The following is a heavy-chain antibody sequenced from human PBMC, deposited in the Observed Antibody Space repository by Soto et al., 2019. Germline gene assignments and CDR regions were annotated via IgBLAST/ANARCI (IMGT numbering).Heavy chain of an antibody. J-gene: IGHJ6*02. Sequence: QVQLVQSGAEVKKPGSSVKVSCKASGGTFSSYAISWVRQAPGQGLEWMGGIIPIFGTANYAQKFQGRVTITADESTSTAYMELSSLRSEDTAVYYCARVDIVVVPGAPWGYYGMDVWGQGTTVTVSS. D-gene: IGHD2-2*01. CDR1: GGTFSSYA. CDR2: IIPIFGTA. CDR3: ARVDIVVVPGAPWGYYGMDV. V-gene: IGHV1-69*01.